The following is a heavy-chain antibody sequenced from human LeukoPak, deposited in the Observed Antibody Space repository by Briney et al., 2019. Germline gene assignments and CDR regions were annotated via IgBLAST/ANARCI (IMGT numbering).Heavy chain of an antibody. CDR2: INSRSKNT. CDR3: ARESSREGFDY. J-gene: IGHJ4*02. Sequence: PGGSLRLSCVGSEFTFSSYSMNWVRQAPGKGLGWVSSINSRSKNTYYADSVKGRFSISRDNAKNSLYLQMNSLRAEDTAVYYCARESSREGFDYWGQGTLVTVSS. D-gene: IGHD1-26*01. V-gene: IGHV3-21*01. CDR1: EFTFSSYS.